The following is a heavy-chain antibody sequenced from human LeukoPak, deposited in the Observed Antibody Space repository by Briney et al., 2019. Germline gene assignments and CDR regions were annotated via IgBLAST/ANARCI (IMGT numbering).Heavy chain of an antibody. CDR2: ISSSGSTI. CDR3: ARGNYCSGGSCYQTASFDY. CDR1: GFTFSSYE. V-gene: IGHV3-48*03. Sequence: GGSLRLSCAASGFTFSSYEMNWVRQAPGKGLEWVSYISSSGSTIYCAGSVKGRFTISRDNAKNSLYLQMNSLRAEDTAVYYCARGNYCSGGSCYQTASFDYWGQGTLVTVSS. J-gene: IGHJ4*02. D-gene: IGHD2-15*01.